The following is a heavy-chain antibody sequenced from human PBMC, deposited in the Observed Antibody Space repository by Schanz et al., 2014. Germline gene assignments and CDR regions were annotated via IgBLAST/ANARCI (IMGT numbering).Heavy chain of an antibody. CDR2: ISVYNGDI. V-gene: IGHV1-18*01. CDR3: AKDVDWGYQVDYYYYGISD. Sequence: QGLLVQSGGEVKKPGASVKISCQASGYTFSNYGISWVRQAPGQGFEWMGWISVYNGDIKYDQKFQHRVVLTKEKESDTTFREGRSLRSDDTAIYYCAKDVDWGYQVDYYYYGISDWGQGTTVTVSS. J-gene: IGHJ6*02. D-gene: IGHD3-16*01. CDR1: GYTFSNYG.